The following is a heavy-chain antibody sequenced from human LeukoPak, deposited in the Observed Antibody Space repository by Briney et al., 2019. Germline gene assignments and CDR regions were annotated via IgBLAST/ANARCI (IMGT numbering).Heavy chain of an antibody. D-gene: IGHD1-1*01. CDR2: IYYSGNT. J-gene: IGHJ4*02. CDR1: SGSISSYY. CDR3: ARGISLWNGDY. V-gene: IGHV4-59*01. Sequence: SETLSLTCTVPSGSISSYYWSWIRQSPGKGLEWVGFIYYSGNTNYNPSLKSRVTISIDTSKNQFSLKLSSVTAADTAVYYCARGISLWNGDYWGQGTLVSVSS.